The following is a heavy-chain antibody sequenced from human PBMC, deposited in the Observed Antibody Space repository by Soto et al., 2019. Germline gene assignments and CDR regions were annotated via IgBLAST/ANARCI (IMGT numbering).Heavy chain of an antibody. Sequence: GASVKVSCKASGYTFTSYDINWVRQATGQGLEWMGWMNPNSGNTGYAQKFQGRVTMTRNTSISTAYMELSSLRSEDTAVYYCARVFPDFWSGFDYYYGMDVWGQGTTVTVSS. D-gene: IGHD3-3*01. CDR3: ARVFPDFWSGFDYYYGMDV. V-gene: IGHV1-8*01. CDR2: MNPNSGNT. CDR1: GYTFTSYD. J-gene: IGHJ6*02.